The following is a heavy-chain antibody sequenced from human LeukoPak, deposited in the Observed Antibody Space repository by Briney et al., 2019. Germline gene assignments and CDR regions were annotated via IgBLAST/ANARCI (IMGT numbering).Heavy chain of an antibody. CDR1: GGSFSGYY. J-gene: IGHJ4*02. CDR3: ARPVTARGGSGWPQHIDY. CDR2: INHSGST. V-gene: IGHV4-34*01. D-gene: IGHD6-19*01. Sequence: SETLSLTCAVYGGSFSGYYWSWIRQPPGKGLEWIGEINHSGSTNYNPSLKSRVTISVDTSKNQFSLKLTSVTTADTAVYYCARPVTARGGSGWPQHIDYWGQGTLVSVSS.